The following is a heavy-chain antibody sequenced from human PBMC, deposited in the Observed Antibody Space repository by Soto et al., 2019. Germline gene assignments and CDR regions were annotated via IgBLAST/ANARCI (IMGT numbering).Heavy chain of an antibody. V-gene: IGHV4-61*01. J-gene: IGHJ3*02. Sequence: SETLSLTCTVSGGSVSSGSYYWSWIRQPPGKGLEWIGYIYYSGSTNYNPSLKSRVTISVDTSKNQFSLKLSSVTAADTAVYYCARVTECCSSTICALDVFGIWGHGTRV. D-gene: IGHD2-2*01. CDR3: ARVTECCSSTICALDVFGI. CDR2: IYYSGST. CDR1: GGSVSSGSYY.